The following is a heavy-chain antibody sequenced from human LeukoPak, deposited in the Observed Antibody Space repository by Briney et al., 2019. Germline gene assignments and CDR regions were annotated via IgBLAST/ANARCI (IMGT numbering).Heavy chain of an antibody. Sequence: GVLRLSCAASGFTVSSNYMSWVRQAPGKGLEWVSVIYSGGSTYYADSVKGRFTISRDNSKNTLYLQMNSLRAEDTAVYYCARVAPSITMIVVVIRNWYFDLWGRGTLVTVSS. CDR1: GFTVSSNY. CDR3: ARVAPSITMIVVVIRNWYFDL. J-gene: IGHJ2*01. D-gene: IGHD3-22*01. CDR2: IYSGGST. V-gene: IGHV3-53*01.